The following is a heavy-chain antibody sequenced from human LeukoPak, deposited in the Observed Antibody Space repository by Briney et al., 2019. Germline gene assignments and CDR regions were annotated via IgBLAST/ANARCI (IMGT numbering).Heavy chain of an antibody. CDR3: ARDLRGFPYYYYYMDV. CDR1: GFMFSTYA. CDR2: ISGSGDTT. J-gene: IGHJ6*03. V-gene: IGHV3-23*01. Sequence: PGGSLRLSRAASGFMFSTYAMGWVRQAPGKGLEWVSAISGSGDTTYYADSVKGRFTISRDNAKTSLYLQMSSLRAEDTAIYYCARDLRGFPYYYYYMDVWGKGTTVTVSS.